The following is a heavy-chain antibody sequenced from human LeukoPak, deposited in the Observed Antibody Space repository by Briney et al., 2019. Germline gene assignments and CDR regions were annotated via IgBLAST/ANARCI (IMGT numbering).Heavy chain of an antibody. J-gene: IGHJ5*02. V-gene: IGHV4-39*07. CDR3: ARAGSSWYWLWFDP. Sequence: SETLSLTCTASGGSISSSSYYWGWIRQPPGKGLEWIGSIYYSGSTYYNPSLKSRVTISVDTSKNQFSLKLSSVTAADTAVYYCARAGSSWYWLWFDPWGQGTLVTVSS. D-gene: IGHD6-13*01. CDR2: IYYSGST. CDR1: GGSISSSSYY.